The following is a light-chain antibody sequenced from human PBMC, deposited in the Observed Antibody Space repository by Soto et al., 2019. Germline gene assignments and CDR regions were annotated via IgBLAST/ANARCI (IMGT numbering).Light chain of an antibody. CDR1: QSLLHSDGYNY. CDR3: LEALTTPHT. CDR2: LGS. V-gene: IGKV2-28*01. Sequence: DIVMTQSPLSLPVTPGEPASISCRSSQSLLHSDGYNYLNWYLQKPGQSPQLLIYLGSNRASGVPDRFSGSGSGTAFTLKISRVEAEDVGVYYCLEALTTPHTFGRGTKLEIK. J-gene: IGKJ2*01.